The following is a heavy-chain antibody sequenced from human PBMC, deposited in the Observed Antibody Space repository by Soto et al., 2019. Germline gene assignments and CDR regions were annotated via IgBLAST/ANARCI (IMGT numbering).Heavy chain of an antibody. V-gene: IGHV1-8*01. CDR1: GYTFTSHD. J-gene: IGHJ5*02. CDR3: VRGSSGSSP. D-gene: IGHD6-19*01. Sequence: QVQLVQSGAEVKKPGASVKVSCKASGYTFTSHDINWVRQASGQGLEWMGWTNPYSGKTGYAQKFQGRVIMTRNTSISTVYMELSSLTSGDTGVYYCVRGSSGSSPWGQGTLVTVSS. CDR2: TNPYSGKT.